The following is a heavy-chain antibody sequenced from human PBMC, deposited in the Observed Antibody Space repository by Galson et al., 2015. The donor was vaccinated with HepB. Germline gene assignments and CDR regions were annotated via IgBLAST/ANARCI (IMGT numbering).Heavy chain of an antibody. CDR1: GFIFRHHA. CDR2: INGRGSTT. J-gene: IGHJ5*02. Sequence: SLRLSCAGSGFIFRHHAMAWIRQAPGKGLEWVSGINGRGSTTYYSDAVKGRFSISRDNSKNTVFLRMDNLKVDDTATYYCVKEGAWFGGDWFDPWGQGTLVTV. D-gene: IGHD3-16*01. CDR3: VKEGAWFGGDWFDP. V-gene: IGHV3-23*01.